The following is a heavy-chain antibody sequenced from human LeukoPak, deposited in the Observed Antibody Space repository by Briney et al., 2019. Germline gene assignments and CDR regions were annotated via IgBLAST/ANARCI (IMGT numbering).Heavy chain of an antibody. D-gene: IGHD6-25*01. CDR1: GFTFNNYA. Sequence: GGSLRLSCAASGFTFNNYALSWVRQTPGKGLEWVSAISGSGRNTYYADSVKGRFTISRDNSRSTVDLQMNSLRVEDTGIYYCARDEIPSGTWGQGTMVIVSS. V-gene: IGHV3-23*01. J-gene: IGHJ3*01. CDR3: ARDEIPSGT. CDR2: ISGSGRNT.